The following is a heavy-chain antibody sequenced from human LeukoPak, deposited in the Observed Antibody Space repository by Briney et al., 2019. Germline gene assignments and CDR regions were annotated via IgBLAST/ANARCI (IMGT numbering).Heavy chain of an antibody. V-gene: IGHV3-21*01. CDR3: ARDRLIYGDYGDAFDI. Sequence: GGSLRLSCAASGFTFSRYSMNWVRQAPGKGLEWVSSISSSSSYIYYADSVKGRITISRDNAKTSLYLQMNSLRAEDTAVYYCARDRLIYGDYGDAFDIWGQGTMVTVSS. CDR2: ISSSSSYI. J-gene: IGHJ3*02. D-gene: IGHD4-17*01. CDR1: GFTFSRYS.